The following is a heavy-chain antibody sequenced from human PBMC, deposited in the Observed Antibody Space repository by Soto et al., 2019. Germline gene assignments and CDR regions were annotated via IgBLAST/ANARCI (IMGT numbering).Heavy chain of an antibody. Sequence: SETLSLTCTVSGGSISSSSYYWGWIRQPPGKGLEWIGSIYYSGSTYYNPSLKSRVTISVDTSKNQFSLKLSSVTAADTAVYYCARSNNWFDPWGQGTLVTVSS. CDR2: IYYSGST. CDR1: GGSISSSSYY. CDR3: ARSNNWFDP. J-gene: IGHJ5*02. V-gene: IGHV4-39*01.